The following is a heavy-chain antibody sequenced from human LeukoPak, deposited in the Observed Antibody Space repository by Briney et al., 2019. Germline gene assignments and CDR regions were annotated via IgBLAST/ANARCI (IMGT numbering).Heavy chain of an antibody. CDR3: AKVSRVEHYDFSE. CDR2: IYGDDET. CDR1: GFTITTNY. V-gene: IGHV3-53*01. Sequence: PGGSPRLSCAASGFTITTNYMNWVRQAPGKGLEWVSVIYGDDETNYADSVKGRFTISRDNSKNTLYLQMNSLRADDTAVYYCAKVSRVEHYDFSEWGQGTLVTVSS. D-gene: IGHD3-3*01. J-gene: IGHJ4*02.